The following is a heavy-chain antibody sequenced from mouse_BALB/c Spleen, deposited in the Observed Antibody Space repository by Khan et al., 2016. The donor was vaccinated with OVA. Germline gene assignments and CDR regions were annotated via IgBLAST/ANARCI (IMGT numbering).Heavy chain of an antibody. CDR1: GYSFITYW. CDR2: IDPSTGYA. J-gene: IGHJ3*01. D-gene: IGHD1-3*01. CDR3: ARRGLNGIFVY. Sequence: QVQLQQPGAELAKPGASLKMSCTASGYSFITYWIHWVKKRPGQGLEWIGYIDPSTGYAEYNQKFTDKATLTADKSSSTAYMQLTSLTSEDSAVYYCARRGLNGIFVYWGQGTLVTVSA. V-gene: IGHV1-7*01.